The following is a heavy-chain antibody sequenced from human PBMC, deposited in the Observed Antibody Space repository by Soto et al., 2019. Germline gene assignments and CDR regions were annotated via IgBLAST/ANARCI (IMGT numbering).Heavy chain of an antibody. CDR1: GFTVSSNY. J-gene: IGHJ5*02. D-gene: IGHD2-15*01. V-gene: IGHV3-53*01. Sequence: ESGGGMIQSGGSLRLSCAASGFTVSSNYMSWVRQAPGKGLEWVSVIYSGGSTYYADSVKGRFTISRDNSKNTLYLQMNSLTAEDTAVYYCGFGRILYSWGQGTLVTVSS. CDR3: GFGRILYS. CDR2: IYSGGST.